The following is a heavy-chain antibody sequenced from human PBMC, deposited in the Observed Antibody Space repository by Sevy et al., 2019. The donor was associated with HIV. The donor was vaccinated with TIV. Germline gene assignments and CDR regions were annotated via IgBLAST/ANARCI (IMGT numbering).Heavy chain of an antibody. V-gene: IGHV3-23*01. CDR3: AKALNPALESMIEVIFRTLKGFDV. D-gene: IGHD3-22*01. Sequence: GGPLRLSCAASGFTFNTHAMNWVRQAPGKGLEWVSVISATGSSTYYADSVKGRFTISRDNSKNTLYLQMNSLTADDTAVYYCAKALNPALESMIEVIFRTLKGFDVWGQGTMVTVSS. CDR2: ISATGSST. J-gene: IGHJ3*01. CDR1: GFTFNTHA.